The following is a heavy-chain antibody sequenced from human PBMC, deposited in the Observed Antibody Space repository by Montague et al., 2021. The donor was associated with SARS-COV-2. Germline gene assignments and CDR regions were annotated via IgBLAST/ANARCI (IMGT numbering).Heavy chain of an antibody. CDR3: AGVAGVVAAAPRNYYGMDV. D-gene: IGHD2-15*01. CDR1: GGSISSYY. V-gene: IGHV4-59*13. CDR2: TYYSGST. Sequence: SETLSLTCTVSGGSISSYYWSWIRQPPGKGLGWIGYTYYSGSTNYNPSLKSRVTISVDTSKNQFSLKLSSVTAADTAVYYCAGVAGVVAAAPRNYYGMDVWGQGTTVTVSS. J-gene: IGHJ6*02.